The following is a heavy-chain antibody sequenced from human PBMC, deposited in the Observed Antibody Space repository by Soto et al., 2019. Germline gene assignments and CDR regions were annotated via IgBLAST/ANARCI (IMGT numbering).Heavy chain of an antibody. CDR3: ARALYYYYGMDV. Sequence: TGGSLRLSCAASGFTFSSYAMHWVRQAPGKGLEWVAVISYDGSNKYYADSVKGRFTISRDNSKNTLYLQMNSLRAEDTAVYYCARALYYYYGMDVWGQGTTVTVSS. CDR1: GFTFSSYA. J-gene: IGHJ6*02. CDR2: ISYDGSNK. V-gene: IGHV3-30-3*01.